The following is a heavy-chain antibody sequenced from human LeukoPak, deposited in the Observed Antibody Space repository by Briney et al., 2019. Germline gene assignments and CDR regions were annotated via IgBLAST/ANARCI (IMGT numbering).Heavy chain of an antibody. CDR2: INPNSGGT. CDR1: GYTFTGYY. V-gene: IGHV1-2*02. J-gene: IGHJ4*02. D-gene: IGHD2-2*01. Sequence: ASVKVSCKASGYTFTGYYMHWVRQAPGQGLEWMGWINPNSGGTNYAQKFQGRVTMTRDTSISTAYMELSRLRSDDTAVYYCARGLTVGLYCSGTSCRDYWGQGTLVTVSS. CDR3: ARGLTVGLYCSGTSCRDY.